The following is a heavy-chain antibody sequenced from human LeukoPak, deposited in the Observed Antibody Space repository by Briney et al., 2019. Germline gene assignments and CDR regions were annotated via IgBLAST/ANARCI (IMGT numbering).Heavy chain of an antibody. D-gene: IGHD6-19*01. J-gene: IGHJ5*02. CDR1: GFTFSDYY. V-gene: IGHV3-11*01. CDR2: ISSSGSTI. Sequence: GGSLRLSCAASGFTFSDYYMSWIRQAPGKGLEWVSYISSSGSTIYYADSVKGRFTISRDNAKNSLYLQMNSLRAEDTAVYYCARDIPSSHSSGWYAGDNWFDPWGQGTLVTVSS. CDR3: ARDIPSSHSSGWYAGDNWFDP.